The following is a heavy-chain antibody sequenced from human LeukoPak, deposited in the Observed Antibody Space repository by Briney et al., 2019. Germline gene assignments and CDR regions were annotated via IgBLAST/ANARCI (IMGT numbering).Heavy chain of an antibody. CDR1: GGSISSYY. J-gene: IGHJ4*02. CDR2: IYYSGST. Sequence: SETLSLTCTVSGGSISSYYWSWIRQPPGKGLEWIGYIYYSGSTNYNPSLKSRVTISVDRSKNQFSLKLSSVTAADTAVYYCARFWGFENYFDYWGQGTLVTVSS. V-gene: IGHV4-59*12. D-gene: IGHD7-27*01. CDR3: ARFWGFENYFDY.